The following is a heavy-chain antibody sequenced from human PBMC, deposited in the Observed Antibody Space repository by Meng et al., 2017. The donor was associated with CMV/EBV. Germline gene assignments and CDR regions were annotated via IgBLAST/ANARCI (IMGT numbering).Heavy chain of an antibody. CDR1: GFTFSSYA. Sequence: GGSLRLSCAASGFTFSSYAMSWVRQAPGKGLEWVSAISGSGGSTYYADSVKGRFTISRDNSKNTLYPQMNSLRAEDTAVYYCAKFDITGTRIFRRGGVNFDYWGQGTLVTVSS. J-gene: IGHJ4*02. V-gene: IGHV3-23*01. CDR3: AKFDITGTRIFRRGGVNFDY. CDR2: ISGSGGST. D-gene: IGHD1-7*01.